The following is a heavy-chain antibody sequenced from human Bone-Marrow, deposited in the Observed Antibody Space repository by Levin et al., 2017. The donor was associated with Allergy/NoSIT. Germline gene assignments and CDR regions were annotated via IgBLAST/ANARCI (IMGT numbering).Heavy chain of an antibody. J-gene: IGHJ4*02. D-gene: IGHD2/OR15-2a*01. V-gene: IGHV3-21*01. Sequence: KHGESLKISCAASGFTFTSYGMNWVRQAPGKGLEWVSSISGSGDSIYYADSVKGRFTISRDNVQNSLYLQMNSLRVEDTAVYYCAIIRGGNYWGQGTLVTVSS. CDR1: GFTFTSYG. CDR3: AIIRGGNY. CDR2: ISGSGDSI.